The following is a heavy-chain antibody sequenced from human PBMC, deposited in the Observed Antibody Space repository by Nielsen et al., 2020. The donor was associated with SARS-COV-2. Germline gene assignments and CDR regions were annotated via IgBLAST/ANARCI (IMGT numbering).Heavy chain of an antibody. Sequence: GESLKISCAASGFTFSDYYMSWIRQAPGKGLEWVSYISSSGSTIYYADSVKGRFTISRDNSKNTLYLQMNSLRAEDTAVYYCAKDVLRGYPNWFDPWGQGTLVTVSS. D-gene: IGHD6-13*01. CDR2: ISSSGSTI. J-gene: IGHJ5*02. V-gene: IGHV3-11*01. CDR3: AKDVLRGYPNWFDP. CDR1: GFTFSDYY.